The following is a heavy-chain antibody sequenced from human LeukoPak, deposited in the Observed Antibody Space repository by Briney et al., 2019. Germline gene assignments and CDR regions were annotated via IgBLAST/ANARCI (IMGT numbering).Heavy chain of an antibody. Sequence: QPGRSLRLSCAASGFTFSLYGMHWVRQAPGKGLEWVAVISHDGSNKYYADSVKGRFTISRDNSKNTLYLQMNSLRADDTAVYYCAKDIRQYYGSGNYPTSFDYWGQGTPVTVSS. J-gene: IGHJ4*02. V-gene: IGHV3-30*18. CDR2: ISHDGSNK. CDR3: AKDIRQYYGSGNYPTSFDY. D-gene: IGHD3-10*01. CDR1: GFTFSLYG.